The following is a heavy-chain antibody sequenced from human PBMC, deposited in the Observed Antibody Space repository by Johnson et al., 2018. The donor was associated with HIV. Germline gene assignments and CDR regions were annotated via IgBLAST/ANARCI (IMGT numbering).Heavy chain of an antibody. CDR1: GFTFSDYY. CDR2: ISESGTTI. D-gene: IGHD2-2*01. V-gene: IGHV3-11*04. Sequence: QVHLVESGGGLVKPGGSLRLSCAASGFTFSDYYMSWIRQAPGKGLEWVSYISESGTTIYYADSVKGLFTISRDNYKNSFYLHMNSLRAGDTAVYYCARRSITSDGFDIWGQGTMVTVSS. CDR3: ARRSITSDGFDI. J-gene: IGHJ3*02.